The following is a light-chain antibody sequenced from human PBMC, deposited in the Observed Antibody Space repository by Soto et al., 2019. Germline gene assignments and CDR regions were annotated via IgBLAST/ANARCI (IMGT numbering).Light chain of an antibody. J-gene: IGKJ2*01. CDR1: QGVATW. CDR2: DAS. V-gene: IGKV1-5*01. CDR3: QQYNSDSSLT. Sequence: DIQMTQSPSTLSAFVGDRVTITCRASQGVATWLAWYQQKPGKVPKLLIYDASTLAGGVSSRFSGSGSGTEFTLTISDLQPDDFATYYCQQYNSDSSLTFGQGTKLEIE.